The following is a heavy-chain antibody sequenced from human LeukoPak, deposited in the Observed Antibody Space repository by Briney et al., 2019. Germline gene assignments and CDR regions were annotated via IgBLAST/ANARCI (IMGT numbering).Heavy chain of an antibody. Sequence: GGSLRLSCAGSGFTFNNYGIHWVRQAPGKGLEWVAVISFDGSDKYYADSVKGRFTISRDHSKNTLYLQMNSLRAEDTAIYYCAKNGDRGAYCSGGSCYPYYYYNMDVWGKGTTVTVSS. CDR3: AKNGDRGAYCSGGSCYPYYYYNMDV. CDR1: GFTFNNYG. CDR2: ISFDGSDK. V-gene: IGHV3-30*18. D-gene: IGHD2-15*01. J-gene: IGHJ6*03.